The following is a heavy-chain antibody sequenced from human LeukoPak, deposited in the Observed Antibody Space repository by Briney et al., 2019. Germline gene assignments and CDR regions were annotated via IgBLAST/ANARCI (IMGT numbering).Heavy chain of an antibody. CDR3: ARDSVVRGHFDY. J-gene: IGHJ4*02. CDR2: IYHSGST. V-gene: IGHV4-30-2*01. Sequence: SWIRQPPGKGLEWVGYIYHSGSTYYNPSLKSRVTISVDRSKNQFSLKLSSVTAADTAVYYCARDSVVRGHFDYWGQGTLVTVSS. D-gene: IGHD3-10*01.